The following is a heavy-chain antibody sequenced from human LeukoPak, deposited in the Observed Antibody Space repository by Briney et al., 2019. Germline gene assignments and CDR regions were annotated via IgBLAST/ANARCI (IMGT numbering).Heavy chain of an antibody. CDR1: GFTFSSAW. CDR3: TRDVETVTTYY. CDR2: IRSKAYGGTT. J-gene: IGHJ4*02. V-gene: IGHV3-49*04. Sequence: QPGGSLRLSCAASGFTFSSAWMTWVRQAPGKGLEWVGFIRSKAYGGTTEYAASVKGRFTISRDDSKSIAYLQMNSLKTEDTAVYYCTRDVETVTTYYWGQGTLVTVSS. D-gene: IGHD4-11*01.